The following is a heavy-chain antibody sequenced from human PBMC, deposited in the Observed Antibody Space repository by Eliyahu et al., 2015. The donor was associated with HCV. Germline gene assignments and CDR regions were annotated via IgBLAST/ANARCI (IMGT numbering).Heavy chain of an antibody. CDR3: ATGTSTWDFWSGYYLSY. CDR2: IKSKTDGGTT. Sequence: EVQLVESGGGLVKPGGSLRLSFTASGFTFTNXWXXWVRQAPGKGLEWVGRIKSKTDGGTTDFAAPVKGRFTISRDDSKNTLFLQLNSLETEDSAVYYCATGTSTWDFWSGYYLSYWGQGTLITVSS. CDR1: GFTFTNXW. V-gene: IGHV3-15*01. J-gene: IGHJ4*02. D-gene: IGHD3-3*01.